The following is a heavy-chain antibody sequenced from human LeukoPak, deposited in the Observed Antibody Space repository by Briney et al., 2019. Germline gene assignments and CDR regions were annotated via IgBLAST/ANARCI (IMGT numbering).Heavy chain of an antibody. CDR3: ARQKWEQQGRDYYFNGLDV. CDR1: GYSLSSGFF. CDR2: FSHRGGS. Sequence: PSETLSLTCTVSGYSLSSGFFCDWIRQSPGKGLEWIGSFSHRGGSYHNPSLKSRVTISVDTSKNQFSLKLLSVTAADTAVYYCARQKWEQQGRDYYFNGLDVWGPGTTVIVSS. D-gene: IGHD1/OR15-1a*01. V-gene: IGHV4-38-2*02. J-gene: IGHJ6*02.